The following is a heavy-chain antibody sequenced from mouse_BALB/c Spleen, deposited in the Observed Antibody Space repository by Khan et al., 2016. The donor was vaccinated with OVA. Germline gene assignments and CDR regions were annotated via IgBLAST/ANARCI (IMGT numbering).Heavy chain of an antibody. Sequence: VQLQEAGPGLVAPSQSLSITCTVSGFSLSRYNIHWVRQPPGKGLEWLGMIWGGGGTDYNSTLKSRLSISKDNSKSQGFLQMNSLQTDDAAVYXYARAADEYDGYSAMDYWGQGPSVTVSS. CDR3: ARAADEYDGYSAMDY. CDR2: IWGGGGT. J-gene: IGHJ4*01. CDR1: GFSLSRYN. V-gene: IGHV2-6-4*01. D-gene: IGHD2-4*01.